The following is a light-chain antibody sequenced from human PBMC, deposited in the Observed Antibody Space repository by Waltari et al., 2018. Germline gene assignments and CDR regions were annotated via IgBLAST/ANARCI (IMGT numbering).Light chain of an antibody. CDR2: DAS. Sequence: SCRASQSVTTYLAWYQQKPGQAPRLPIYDASNRATGIPARFSASGSGTDFTLTISSLEPEDFAVYYCQQRSNWPITFGQGTRLEIK. V-gene: IGKV3-11*01. CDR3: QQRSNWPIT. CDR1: QSVTTY. J-gene: IGKJ5*01.